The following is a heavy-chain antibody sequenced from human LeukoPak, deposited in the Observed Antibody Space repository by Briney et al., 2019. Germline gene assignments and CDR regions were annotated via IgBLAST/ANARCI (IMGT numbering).Heavy chain of an antibody. V-gene: IGHV3-23*01. CDR3: AKESLRGHSYGFDN. CDR1: GFTFSSYA. D-gene: IGHD5-18*01. CDR2: ISASGDTT. Sequence: GGSLRLSCASSGFTFSSYAMSWVRQAPGKGLEWASAISASGDTTYYADSVRGRFTISRDNSKNTLYLQMNSLRAGDTALYYCAKESLRGHSYGFDNWGQGTLVTVSS. J-gene: IGHJ4*02.